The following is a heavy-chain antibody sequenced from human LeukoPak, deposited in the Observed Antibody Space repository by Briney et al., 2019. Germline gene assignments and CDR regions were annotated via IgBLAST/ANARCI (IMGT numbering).Heavy chain of an antibody. D-gene: IGHD2/OR15-2a*01. Sequence: KTSETLSLTCTVSGGSISSDIFYWSWIRQPAGKGLEWIGRISTNGNTNYNPSLKSRVTISVDTSKNQFSLILNSVTAAGTAVYYCAMSNSVIRFDYWGQGTLVTVSS. J-gene: IGHJ4*02. CDR2: ISTNGNT. CDR3: AMSNSVIRFDY. CDR1: GGSISSDIFY. V-gene: IGHV4-61*02.